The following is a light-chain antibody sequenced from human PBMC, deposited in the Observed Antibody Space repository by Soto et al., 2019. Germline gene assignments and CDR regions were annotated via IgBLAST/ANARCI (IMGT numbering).Light chain of an antibody. CDR2: DVS. Sequence: EIVLTQSPVTLSLSPGERATLSCRASQSVSSFLAWYQHKPGQPPRLLIYDVSNRAAGIPARFSGSGSGTDFTLTISSLEPEDFAVYYCQQRTDWSPVYTFGQGTKLEIK. V-gene: IGKV3-11*01. J-gene: IGKJ2*01. CDR3: QQRTDWSPVYT. CDR1: QSVSSF.